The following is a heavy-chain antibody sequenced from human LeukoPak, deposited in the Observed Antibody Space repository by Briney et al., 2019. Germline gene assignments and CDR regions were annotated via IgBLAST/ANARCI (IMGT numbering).Heavy chain of an antibody. V-gene: IGHV1-69*04. Sequence: GASVKVSCKASGGTFSSYAISWVRQALGQGLEWMGRIIPILGIANYAQKFQGRVTITADKSTSTAYMELSSLRSEDTAVYYCARALLLGGFGELQFDYWGRGTLVTVSS. CDR3: ARALLLGGFGELQFDY. CDR2: IIPILGIA. D-gene: IGHD3-10*01. J-gene: IGHJ4*02. CDR1: GGTFSSYA.